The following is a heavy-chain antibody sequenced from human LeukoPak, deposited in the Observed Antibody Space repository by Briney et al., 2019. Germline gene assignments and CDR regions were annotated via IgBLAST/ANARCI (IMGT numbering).Heavy chain of an antibody. CDR1: GFTFSSHW. CDR2: IKQDGIEK. CDR3: ARDSITMVRGVTHYYMDV. V-gene: IGHV3-7*01. Sequence: GGSLRLSCAASGFTFSSHWMSWVRQAPGKGLEWVANIKQDGIEKYYVDSVEGRFTISRDNAKNSLYLQMNSLRAEDTAVYYCARDSITMVRGVTHYYMDVWGRGTTVTVSS. D-gene: IGHD3-10*01. J-gene: IGHJ6*03.